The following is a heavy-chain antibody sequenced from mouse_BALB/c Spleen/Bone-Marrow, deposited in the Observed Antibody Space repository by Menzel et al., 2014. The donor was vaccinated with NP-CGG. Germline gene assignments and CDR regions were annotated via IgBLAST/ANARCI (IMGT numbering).Heavy chain of an antibody. CDR3: ARDYYGSSYFDY. J-gene: IGHJ2*01. Sequence: VQRVESGPGLVAPSQSLSIPCTVSGFSLTSYGLHWVRRPPGKGLEWLGVIWAGGSTNYNSALMSRLSISKDNSKSQVFLKMNSLQTDDTAMYYCARDYYGSSYFDYWGQGTTLTVSS. CDR1: GFSLTSYG. V-gene: IGHV2-9*02. D-gene: IGHD1-1*01. CDR2: IWAGGST.